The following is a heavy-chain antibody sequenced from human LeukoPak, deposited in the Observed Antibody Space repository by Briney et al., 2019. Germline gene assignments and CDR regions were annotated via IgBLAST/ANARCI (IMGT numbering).Heavy chain of an antibody. CDR2: ITGNGGTT. D-gene: IGHD3-22*01. CDR1: GFTFSNYG. V-gene: IGHV3-23*01. Sequence: GGSLRLSCAASGFTFSNYGMNWVRQAPGKGLEWVSGITGNGGTTYYADSVKGRFTISRDNSKNTLYLQMNSLRAEDTAVYYCARDEYYYDSSGYRPGYYMDVWGKGTTVTVSS. J-gene: IGHJ6*03. CDR3: ARDEYYYDSSGYRPGYYMDV.